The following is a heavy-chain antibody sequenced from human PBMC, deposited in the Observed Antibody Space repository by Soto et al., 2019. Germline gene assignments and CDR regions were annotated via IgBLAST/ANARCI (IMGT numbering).Heavy chain of an antibody. J-gene: IGHJ5*02. CDR2: IYYSGST. V-gene: IGHV4-59*08. D-gene: IGHD6-13*01. CDR1: GGSISSYY. Sequence: SETLSLTCTVSGGSISSYYWRWIRQPPGKGLEWIGYIYYSGSTNYNPSLKSRVTISVDTSKNQFSLKLSSVTAADTAVYYCARVIAAAGTQWFDPWGQGTLVTVSS. CDR3: ARVIAAAGTQWFDP.